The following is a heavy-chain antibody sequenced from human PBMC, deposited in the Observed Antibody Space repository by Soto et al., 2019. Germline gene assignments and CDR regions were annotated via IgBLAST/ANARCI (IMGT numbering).Heavy chain of an antibody. J-gene: IGHJ4*02. CDR2: INPNSGGT. D-gene: IGHD4-4*01. CDR3: ARGISTVPLYYFDY. V-gene: IGHV1-2*04. CDR1: GYTFTGYY. Sequence: GASVQVSCKASGYTFTGYYMHWVRQAPGQGLEWMGWINPNSGGTNYAQKFQGWVTMTMDTSISTAYMELSRLRSDDTAVYYCARGISTVPLYYFDYWGQGTLVTVSS.